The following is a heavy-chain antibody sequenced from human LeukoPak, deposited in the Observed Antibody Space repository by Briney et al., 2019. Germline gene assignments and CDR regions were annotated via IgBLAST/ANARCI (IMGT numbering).Heavy chain of an antibody. CDR2: INSDGSST. J-gene: IGHJ3*02. V-gene: IGHV3-74*01. CDR1: GFTFSSYW. D-gene: IGHD1-1*01. CDR3: VREGDMERLGAFDI. Sequence: PGGSLRLSCAASGFTFSSYWMHWVRQAPGKGLVWVSRINSDGSSTSYADSVKGRFTISRDNAKNTLYLQMNSLRAEDTAVYYCVREGDMERLGAFDIWGQGTMVTVSS.